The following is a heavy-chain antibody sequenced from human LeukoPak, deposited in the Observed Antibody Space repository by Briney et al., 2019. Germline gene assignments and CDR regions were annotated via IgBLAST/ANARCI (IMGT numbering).Heavy chain of an antibody. D-gene: IGHD2-2*01. CDR2: INWNGETT. CDR1: GFNFDDYG. CDR3: AGSGYCSSTACYDSGYYYYYMDV. Sequence: GGSLRLSCLASGFNFDDYGMSCVRQAPGKGLEWVSGINWNGETTSYSDSVKGRFTISKDNAKNSLHLQLNNLRAEDTALYFCAGSGYCSSTACYDSGYYYYYMDVWGKGTPVTVSS. V-gene: IGHV3-20*04. J-gene: IGHJ6*03.